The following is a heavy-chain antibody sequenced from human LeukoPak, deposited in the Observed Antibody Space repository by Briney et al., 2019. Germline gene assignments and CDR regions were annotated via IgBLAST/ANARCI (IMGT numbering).Heavy chain of an antibody. CDR3: TRAKRFLLLYYMVG. CDR2: INHSGST. J-gene: IGHJ6*03. D-gene: IGHD3-3*01. Sequence: PLETLSLTCAVYGGSFTDYYWSWVRQPPGKGLAWIGEINHSGSTNYNPSLKSRVTISVDTSKTQFSLKLSSVTAADTSVYYWTRAKRFLLLYYMVGCGEGNTVTVSS. V-gene: IGHV4-34*01. CDR1: GGSFTDYY.